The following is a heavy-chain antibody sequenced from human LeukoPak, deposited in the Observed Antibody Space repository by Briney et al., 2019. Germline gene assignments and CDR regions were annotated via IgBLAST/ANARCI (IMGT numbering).Heavy chain of an antibody. CDR1: GFTFSSYA. V-gene: IGHV3-23*01. D-gene: IGHD1-26*01. CDR2: ISGSGGST. CDR3: TGNTFGELHFDY. Sequence: GGSLRLSCAASGFTFSSYAMSWVRQAPGKGLEWVSAISGSGGSTYYADSVKGRFTISRDNSKNTLYLQMNSLRAEDTAVYYCTGNTFGELHFDYWGQGTLVTVSS. J-gene: IGHJ4*02.